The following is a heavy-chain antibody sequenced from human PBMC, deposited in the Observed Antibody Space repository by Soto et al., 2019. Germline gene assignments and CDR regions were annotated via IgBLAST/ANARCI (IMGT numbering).Heavy chain of an antibody. CDR2: ISASGRDT. Sequence: GGSLRLSCAASGFTFSNYAMSWVRQAPGKGLEWVSGISASGRDTYYADSVKDRFTISRDNSKNTVYLQVNSLRADDTAIYYCAKGKSSGWYYFDYWGQGTPVTVSS. J-gene: IGHJ4*02. CDR1: GFTFSNYA. V-gene: IGHV3-23*01. D-gene: IGHD6-19*01. CDR3: AKGKSSGWYYFDY.